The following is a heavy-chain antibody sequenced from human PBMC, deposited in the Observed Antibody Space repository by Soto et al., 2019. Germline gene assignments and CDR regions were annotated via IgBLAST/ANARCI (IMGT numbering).Heavy chain of an antibody. CDR1: GFTFSSYA. V-gene: IGHV3-64D*06. CDR3: VKDFIQLWLSAAVEPEDY. CDR2: ISSNGGST. J-gene: IGHJ4*02. D-gene: IGHD5-18*01. Sequence: GGSLRLSCSASGFTFSSYAMHWVRQAPGKGLEYVSAISSNGGSTYYADSVKGRFTISRDNSKNTLYLQMSSLRAEDTAVYYCVKDFIQLWLSAAVEPEDYWGQGTLVTVSS.